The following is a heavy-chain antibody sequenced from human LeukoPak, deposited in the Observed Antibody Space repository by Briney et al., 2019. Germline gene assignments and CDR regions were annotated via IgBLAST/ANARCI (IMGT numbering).Heavy chain of an antibody. J-gene: IGHJ4*02. Sequence: GESLNISCKGSGYSFTSYWLGWVPRMPGKGLEGMGIIYPGYSDTRYSPSFQGQVTISADKSISTAYLQWSSLKASDTAMYYCARGSRIAARPTSGFDYWGQGTLVTVSS. V-gene: IGHV5-51*01. CDR2: IYPGYSDT. CDR1: GYSFTSYW. D-gene: IGHD6-6*01. CDR3: ARGSRIAARPTSGFDY.